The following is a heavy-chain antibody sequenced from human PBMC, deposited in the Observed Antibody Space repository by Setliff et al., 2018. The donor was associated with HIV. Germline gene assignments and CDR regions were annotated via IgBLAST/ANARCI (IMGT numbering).Heavy chain of an antibody. CDR1: GFTFSTFA. V-gene: IGHV3-30*07. CDR2: ISYDGSRT. D-gene: IGHD1-26*01. CDR3: ARNTDVDSVYRPFHI. J-gene: IGHJ3*02. Sequence: GGSLRLSCVASGFTFSTFAMHWVRQAPGKGLEWVSVISYDGSRTYYVDSVKGRFTISRDNAKNSLYLQMNSLRAEDTAVYYCARNTDVDSVYRPFHIWGQGTMVTVSS.